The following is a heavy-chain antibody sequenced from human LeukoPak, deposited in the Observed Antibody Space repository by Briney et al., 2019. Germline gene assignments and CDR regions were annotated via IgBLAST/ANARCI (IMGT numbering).Heavy chain of an antibody. V-gene: IGHV3-74*03. J-gene: IGHJ4*02. Sequence: PGGSLRLSCAAYGFKLNNYWMHRVRQVPGKGLVWVSRINREGGITTYADSVKGRFTISRDNAKNMLYFQLNGLRAEDTAVYYCISDSEGRSGGDYWGEGTLVTVSS. CDR2: INREGGIT. CDR3: ISDSEGRSGGDY. D-gene: IGHD3-10*01. CDR1: GFKLNNYW.